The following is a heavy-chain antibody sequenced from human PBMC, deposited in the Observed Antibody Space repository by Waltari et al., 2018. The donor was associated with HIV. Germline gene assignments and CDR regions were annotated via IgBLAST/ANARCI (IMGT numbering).Heavy chain of an antibody. V-gene: IGHV3-7*04. D-gene: IGHD1-20*01. J-gene: IGHJ4*02. CDR3: AGGGGFLTHY. CDR1: GFTFNTW. Sequence: EVQLVESGGGLVQPGGSLRLSCVASGFTFNTWMSWVRQAPGKGMGWVAKIKQDVIEIHYGDSWKGRFTISRDNAKNSLFRQRDSRRAGDTAGYYCAGGGGFLTHYWGQGTLVTVSS. CDR2: IKQDVIEI.